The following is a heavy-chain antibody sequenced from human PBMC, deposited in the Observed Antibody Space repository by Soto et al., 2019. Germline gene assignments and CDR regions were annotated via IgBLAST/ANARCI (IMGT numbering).Heavy chain of an antibody. CDR1: GYSFTTFW. CDR2: VDPRDSGT. J-gene: IGHJ4*02. D-gene: IGHD2-2*01. V-gene: IGHV5-51*01. CDR3: ARPTYCSSTHCSPFDY. Sequence: GESLKISCKGSGYSFTTFWITWVRQMPGKGLEWMGTVDPRDSGTRYSPSFQGQVTISADKSISTAYLQWSSLEASDTAMYYCARPTYCSSTHCSPFDYWGQGTLVTVSS.